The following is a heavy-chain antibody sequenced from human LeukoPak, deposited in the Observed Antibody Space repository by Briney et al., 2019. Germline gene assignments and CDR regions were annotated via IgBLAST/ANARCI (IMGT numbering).Heavy chain of an antibody. V-gene: IGHV3-30*18. CDR1: GFTFSSYG. CDR3: AKYVVPASEYYFDY. CDR2: ISSDGSKK. Sequence: GGSLRLSCAVSGFTFSSYGMHWVRQAPGKGLEWMAMISSDGSKKYYADSVKGRFTISRDNSKSKLSLQMNSLRPEDTAVYYCAKYVVPASEYYFDYWGQGTLVTVSS. D-gene: IGHD2-15*01. J-gene: IGHJ4*02.